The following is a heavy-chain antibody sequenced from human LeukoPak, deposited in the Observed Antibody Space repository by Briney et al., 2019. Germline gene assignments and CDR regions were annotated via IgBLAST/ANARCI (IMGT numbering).Heavy chain of an antibody. V-gene: IGHV4-31*03. Sequence: SQTLSLTCTVSGGSISSGGHYWSWIRQHPGKGLEWIGYIYYSGSTYYNLSLKSRVTISVDTSKNQFSLKLSSVTAADTAVYYCARLDYGPYYYMDVWGKGTTVTVSS. J-gene: IGHJ6*03. D-gene: IGHD4-17*01. CDR3: ARLDYGPYYYMDV. CDR2: IYYSGST. CDR1: GGSISSGGHY.